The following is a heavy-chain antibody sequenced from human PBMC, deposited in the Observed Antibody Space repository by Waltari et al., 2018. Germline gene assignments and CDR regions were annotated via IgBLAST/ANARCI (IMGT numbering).Heavy chain of an antibody. CDR2: IYPGDSDT. V-gene: IGHV5-51*01. J-gene: IGHJ6*02. CDR1: GYSFTSYW. CDR3: ARLCTYSCSSTSCACGMDV. D-gene: IGHD2-2*01. Sequence: EVQLVQSGAEVKKPGESLKISCKGSGYSFTSYWIGWVRQMPGKGLEWMGVIYPGDSDTRYSPSFQGQVTISADKSIGTAYLQWSGLKASDTAMYYCARLCTYSCSSTSCACGMDVWGQGTTVTVSS.